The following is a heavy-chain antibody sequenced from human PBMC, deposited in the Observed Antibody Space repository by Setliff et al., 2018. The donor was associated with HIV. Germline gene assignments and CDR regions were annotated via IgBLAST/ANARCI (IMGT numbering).Heavy chain of an antibody. CDR2: IYHSGSA. V-gene: IGHV4-39*07. J-gene: IGHJ4*01. CDR3: AKDLTWGSPY. CDR1: GGSISSGSYY. D-gene: IGHD7-27*01. Sequence: SETLSLTCTVSGGSISSGSYYWSWIRQPPGKGLEWIGSIYHSGSANYNPSLKSRVTISVDRSKNQFSLKLTSVSAADTAMYYCAKDLTWGSPYWGQGMLVTVSS.